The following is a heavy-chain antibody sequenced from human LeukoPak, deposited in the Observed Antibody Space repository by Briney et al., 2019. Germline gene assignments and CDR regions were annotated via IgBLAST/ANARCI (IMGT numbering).Heavy chain of an antibody. Sequence: PGRSLRLSCVASGFTFSSYSMNWVRQAPGKGLEWVSYITRSSSAKFYADSVKGRFTISRDNAENLLYLQMNSLRAEDTAAYYCTRDQEGSDYWGQGTLVTVSS. V-gene: IGHV3-48*01. J-gene: IGHJ4*02. CDR1: GFTFSSYS. CDR3: TRDQEGSDY. CDR2: ITRSSSAK.